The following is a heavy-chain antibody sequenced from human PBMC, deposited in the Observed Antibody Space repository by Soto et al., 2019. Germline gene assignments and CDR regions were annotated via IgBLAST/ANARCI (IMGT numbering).Heavy chain of an antibody. Sequence: QVQLQESGPGLVKPSGTLSLTCAVSSGSISSSNWWSWVRQPPGKGLEWIGEIYHSGSTNYNPSLKSRVTISVDKSKTQFSLKLSSVTAADTSVYYCARVHAARDYYYYYMDVWGKGTTVTVSS. CDR3: ARVHAARDYYYYYMDV. D-gene: IGHD6-6*01. CDR1: SGSISSSNW. J-gene: IGHJ6*03. V-gene: IGHV4-4*02. CDR2: IYHSGST.